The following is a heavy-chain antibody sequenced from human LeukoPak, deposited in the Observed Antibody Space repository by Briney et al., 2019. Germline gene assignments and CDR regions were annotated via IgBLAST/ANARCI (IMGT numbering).Heavy chain of an antibody. CDR3: ARDQWLVHPEGVDYYYGMDV. Sequence: GPLRLSLSTSWFTFRWQSIDLVRQAPGKGLGWGPFINSSYSYIYYADSVKGRFTISRDNAKNSLYLQMNSLRAEDTAVYYCARDQWLVHPEGVDYYYGMDVWGQGTTVTVSS. CDR2: INSSYSYI. D-gene: IGHD6-19*01. J-gene: IGHJ6*02. CDR1: WFTFRWQS. V-gene: IGHV3-21*05.